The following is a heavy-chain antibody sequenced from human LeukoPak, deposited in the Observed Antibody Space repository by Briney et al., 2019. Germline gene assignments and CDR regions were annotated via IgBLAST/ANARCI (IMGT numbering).Heavy chain of an antibody. CDR3: ARAGSSSLPTDY. Sequence: SETLSLTCTVSGGSISTYYWNWIRQPPGKELEWIGYIYYSGSTNYNPSLKSRVTISVDTSKNQFSLKLSSVTAADTAVYYCARAGSSSLPTDYWGQGTLVTVSS. CDR1: GGSISTYY. CDR2: IYYSGST. V-gene: IGHV4-59*01. D-gene: IGHD6-13*01. J-gene: IGHJ4*02.